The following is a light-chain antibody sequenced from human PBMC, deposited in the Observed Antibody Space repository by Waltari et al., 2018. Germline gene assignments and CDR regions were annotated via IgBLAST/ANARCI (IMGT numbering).Light chain of an antibody. CDR3: QAWDRNTYVV. CDR1: KLEDKY. V-gene: IGLV3-1*01. Sequence: SYEVTQPPSVSVSPGQTASITCSGDKLEDKYGCWYQQKPGQSPMLVLHQDNKRPSGIPERFSGFNSGNTATLTISETQALDEADYYCQAWDRNTYVVFGGGTKLTVL. CDR2: QDN. J-gene: IGLJ2*01.